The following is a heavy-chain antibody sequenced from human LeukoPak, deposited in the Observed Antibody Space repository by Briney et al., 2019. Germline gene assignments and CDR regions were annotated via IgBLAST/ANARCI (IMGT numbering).Heavy chain of an antibody. CDR3: AASQLWYSSGWYYFDY. V-gene: IGHV4-59*01. CDR1: GGSISSYY. D-gene: IGHD6-19*01. Sequence: SETLSLTCTVSGGSISSYYWSWIRQPAGKGLEWIGYIYYSGSTNYNPSLKSRVTISVDTSKNQFSLKLSSATAADTAVYYCAASQLWYSSGWYYFDYWGQGTLVTVSS. CDR2: IYYSGST. J-gene: IGHJ4*02.